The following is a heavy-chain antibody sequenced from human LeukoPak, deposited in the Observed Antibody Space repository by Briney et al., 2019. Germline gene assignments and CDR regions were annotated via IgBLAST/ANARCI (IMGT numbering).Heavy chain of an antibody. CDR3: ARGGSNSGWSLTRELRY. J-gene: IGHJ4*02. D-gene: IGHD6-19*01. Sequence: TSETLSLTCAVYGGSFSGYYWSWIRQPPGKGLEWIGEINHSGSTNYNPSLKSRVTISVDTSKNQFSLKLSSVTAADTAVYCCARGGSNSGWSLTRELRYWGQGTLVTVSS. V-gene: IGHV4-34*01. CDR2: INHSGST. CDR1: GGSFSGYY.